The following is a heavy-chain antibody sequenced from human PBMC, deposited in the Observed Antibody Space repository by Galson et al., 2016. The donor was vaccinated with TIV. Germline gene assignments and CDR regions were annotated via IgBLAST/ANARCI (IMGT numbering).Heavy chain of an antibody. CDR2: FDPEQHKK. V-gene: IGHV1-24*01. D-gene: IGHD3-22*01. Sequence: SVKVSCKVSGDSLSDLSMHWVRQAPGKGLEWMAGFDPEQHKKIYAQKLEDRVTLTDDTSTNTAYMELGSLRFEDTAVYFCATVAWFPGLSLDNWGQGTLVTVSS. CDR1: GDSLSDLS. J-gene: IGHJ4*02. CDR3: ATVAWFPGLSLDN.